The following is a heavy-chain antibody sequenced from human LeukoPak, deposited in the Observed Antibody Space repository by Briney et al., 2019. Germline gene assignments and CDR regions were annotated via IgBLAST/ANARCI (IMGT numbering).Heavy chain of an antibody. CDR3: ARATHDSRYDSSGSYYYYYYMDV. D-gene: IGHD3-22*01. J-gene: IGHJ6*03. Sequence: SETLSLTCTVSGGSISSYYWSWIRQPPGKGLEWIGYIYYSGSTNYNPSLKSRVTISVDTSKNQFSLKLSSVTAADTAVYYCARATHDSRYDSSGSYYYYYYMDVWGKGTTVTVSS. CDR1: GGSISSYY. V-gene: IGHV4-59*01. CDR2: IYYSGST.